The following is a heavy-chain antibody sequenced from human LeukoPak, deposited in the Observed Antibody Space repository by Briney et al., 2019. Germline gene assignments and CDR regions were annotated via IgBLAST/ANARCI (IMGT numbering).Heavy chain of an antibody. J-gene: IGHJ4*02. V-gene: IGHV1-58*02. Sequence: ASVKVSCKASGFTFTSSAMQWVRQARGQRLEWIGWIVVGSGNTNYAQKFQERVTITRYMSTSTAYMELSSLRSEDTAVYYCAAFAPEGATSFDYWGQGTLVTVSS. CDR3: AAFAPEGATSFDY. CDR2: IVVGSGNT. D-gene: IGHD1-26*01. CDR1: GFTFTSSA.